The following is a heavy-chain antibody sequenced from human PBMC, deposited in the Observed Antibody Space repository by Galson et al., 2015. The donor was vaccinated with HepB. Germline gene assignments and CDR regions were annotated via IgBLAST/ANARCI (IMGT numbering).Heavy chain of an antibody. V-gene: IGHV3-30*02. CDR3: ARDQNGSGRYDY. Sequence: SLRLSCAASGFTFRSYSMNWVRQAPGKGLEWVAFIRYDGSNKYYADSVKGRFTISRDNSKNTLYLQMNSLRADDTAVYYCARDQNGSGRYDYWGQGTLVTVSS. CDR2: IRYDGSNK. CDR1: GFTFRSYS. J-gene: IGHJ4*02. D-gene: IGHD3-10*01.